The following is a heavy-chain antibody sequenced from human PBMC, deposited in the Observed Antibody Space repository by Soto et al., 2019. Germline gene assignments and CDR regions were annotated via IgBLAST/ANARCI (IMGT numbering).Heavy chain of an antibody. CDR3: AKGPHWKPSAPFDY. V-gene: IGHV3-30*18. D-gene: IGHD1-1*01. CDR2: ISFDGRDE. J-gene: IGHJ4*02. Sequence: QVQLVESGGGVVQPGRSLRLSCAASGFTFSSYGMHWVRQAPGKGLEWVTLISFDGRDEYYADSVKGRFTISRDNSKNMLYLQMNSLRPEDTAVYYCAKGPHWKPSAPFDYWGQGTLVTVSS. CDR1: GFTFSSYG.